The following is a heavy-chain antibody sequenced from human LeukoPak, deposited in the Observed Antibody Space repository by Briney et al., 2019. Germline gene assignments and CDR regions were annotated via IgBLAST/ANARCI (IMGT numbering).Heavy chain of an antibody. J-gene: IGHJ4*02. Sequence: TSETLSLTCSVSGGSISSSDYYWGWIRQPPGKGLEWIGVIYYSGSTYYNPSLKSRVTISVDTSKNQFSLKLSSVTAADPAVYYCARRPQSSWYWVEQYYFDYWGQGTLVTVSS. CDR2: IYYSGST. V-gene: IGHV4-39*07. D-gene: IGHD6-13*01. CDR1: GGSISSSDYY. CDR3: ARRPQSSWYWVEQYYFDY.